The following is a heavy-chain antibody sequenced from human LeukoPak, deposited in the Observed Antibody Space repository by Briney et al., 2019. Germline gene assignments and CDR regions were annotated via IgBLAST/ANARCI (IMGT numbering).Heavy chain of an antibody. Sequence: ASVKVSCKASGYTFTSYGISWVRQAPGQGLEWMGWISAYNGNTNYAQKLQGRVTMTTDTSTSTAYMELRSLRSDDTAVYYCARSQGLLGYCSSTSCYAFDYWGQGTPVTVSS. CDR3: ARSQGLLGYCSSTSCYAFDY. D-gene: IGHD2-2*01. CDR2: ISAYNGNT. J-gene: IGHJ4*02. CDR1: GYTFTSYG. V-gene: IGHV1-18*01.